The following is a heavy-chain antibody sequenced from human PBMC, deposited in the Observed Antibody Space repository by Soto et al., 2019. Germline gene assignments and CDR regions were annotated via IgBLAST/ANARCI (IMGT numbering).Heavy chain of an antibody. Sequence: QVQLVQSGAEVKKPGXSVXXXXXASXXTFXSYAISWVRQAPGQGLEWMGGIIPIFGTANYAQKFQGRVTITADESTSTAYMELSSLRSEDTAVYYCARAAGSSWYVGIDYWXQGTLVTVSS. CDR1: XXTFXSYA. CDR2: IIPIFGTA. D-gene: IGHD6-13*01. CDR3: ARAAGSSWYVGIDY. V-gene: IGHV1-69*12. J-gene: IGHJ4*02.